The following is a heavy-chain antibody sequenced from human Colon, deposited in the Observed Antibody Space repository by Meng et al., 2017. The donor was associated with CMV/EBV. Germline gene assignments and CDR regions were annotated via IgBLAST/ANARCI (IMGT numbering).Heavy chain of an antibody. D-gene: IGHD2-2*01. Sequence: ASVKVSCKASGYTFTGYYMHWVRQAPGQGLEWMGWINPNSGGTNYAQKFQGRVTMTRDTSISTAYMELSRLRSDDTAVYYCARDPRPAGTGAYFDLWGQGTLVTVSS. J-gene: IGHJ4*02. CDR2: INPNSGGT. CDR1: GYTFTGYY. CDR3: ARDPRPAGTGAYFDL. V-gene: IGHV1-2*02.